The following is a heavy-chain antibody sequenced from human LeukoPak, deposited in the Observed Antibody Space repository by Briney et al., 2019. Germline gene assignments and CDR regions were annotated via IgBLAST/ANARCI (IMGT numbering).Heavy chain of an antibody. CDR3: ARVRGVKAGNYFDY. V-gene: IGHV3-33*01. J-gene: IGHJ4*02. CDR1: GFTFSSYG. CDR2: IWYDGSNK. Sequence: GGSLRLSCAASGFTFSSYGMHWVRQAPGKGLEWVAVIWYDGSNKYYADSVKSRFAISRDNSKNTLYLQMNSLRAEDTAVYYCARVRGVKAGNYFDYWGQGTLVTVSS. D-gene: IGHD3-10*01.